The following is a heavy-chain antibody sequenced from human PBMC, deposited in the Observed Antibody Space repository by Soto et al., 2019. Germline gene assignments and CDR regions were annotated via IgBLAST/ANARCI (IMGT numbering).Heavy chain of an antibody. CDR1: GFTFTASA. CDR2: IVVGSGKT. CDR3: AGGGYAKLLYYPSSYYYGMDV. Sequence: QMQLVQSGPEVQKPGTSVKVSCKASGFTFTASAVQWVRQARGQRLEWIGWIVVGSGKTNYAENFRERVTITRDTSTSTAYMEVTGLSSEDPAVYYFAGGGYAKLLYYPSSYYYGMDVWGQGTTVTVSS. J-gene: IGHJ6*02. D-gene: IGHD3-22*01. V-gene: IGHV1-58*01.